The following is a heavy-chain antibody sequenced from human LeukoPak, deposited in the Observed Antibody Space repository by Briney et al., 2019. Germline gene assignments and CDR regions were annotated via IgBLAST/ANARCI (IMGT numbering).Heavy chain of an antibody. D-gene: IGHD5-12*01. Sequence: GASVKVSCKASGYTFTGYYMHWVRQAPGQGLEWMGWISAYNGNTNYAQKLQGRVTMTTDTSTSTAYMELRSLRSDDTAVYYCARDPRIVATADYYYYYGMDVWGKGTTVTVSS. V-gene: IGHV1-18*04. J-gene: IGHJ6*04. CDR1: GYTFTGYY. CDR2: ISAYNGNT. CDR3: ARDPRIVATADYYYYYGMDV.